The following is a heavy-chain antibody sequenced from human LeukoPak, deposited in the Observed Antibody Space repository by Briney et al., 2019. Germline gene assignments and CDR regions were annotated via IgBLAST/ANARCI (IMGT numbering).Heavy chain of an antibody. CDR1: GGSFSSGDYY. CDR3: ARAEWAAVDY. J-gene: IGHJ4*02. Sequence: SETLSLTCTVSGGSFSSGDYYWGWIRQPPGKGLEWIGYIYYSGSTYYNPSLKSRVNISVDTSKNQFSLKLRSVTAADTAVYYCARAEWAAVDYWGQGTLLTVSS. D-gene: IGHD1-14*01. V-gene: IGHV4-30-4*08. CDR2: IYYSGST.